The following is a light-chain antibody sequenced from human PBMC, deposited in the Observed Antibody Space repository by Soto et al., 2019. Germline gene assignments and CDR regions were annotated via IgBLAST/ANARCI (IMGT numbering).Light chain of an antibody. J-gene: IGKJ3*01. CDR3: QQYNDHPFT. V-gene: IGKV1-16*01. Sequence: DIQMTQSPFSLSASVGDRVTITCRASEGVRNQLGWFQQKPGKAPKSLIYDASSLQSGVLSRFSGSGSGTDFTLTINSLQPEDFATYYCQQYNDHPFTFGPGTKVDI. CDR2: DAS. CDR1: EGVRNQ.